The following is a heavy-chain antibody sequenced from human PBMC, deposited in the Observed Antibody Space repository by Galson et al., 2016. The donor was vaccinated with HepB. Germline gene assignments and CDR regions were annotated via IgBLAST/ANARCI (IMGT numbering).Heavy chain of an antibody. CDR3: ATDGAGVRSSPFDY. V-gene: IGHV3-7*04. J-gene: IGHJ4*02. CDR1: GFTFTTYY. CDR2: INQDGSGK. D-gene: IGHD3-10*02. Sequence: SLRLCCAASGFTFTTYYMAWVRQAPGKGLEWVANINQDGSGKYYVDSVKGRFTISRDNAENLIYLQMNSLRAEDTDVYYWATDGAGVRSSPFDYWGQGALVTVSS.